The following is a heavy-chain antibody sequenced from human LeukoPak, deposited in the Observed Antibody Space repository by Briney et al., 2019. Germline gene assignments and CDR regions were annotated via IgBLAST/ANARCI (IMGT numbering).Heavy chain of an antibody. Sequence: SETLSLTCTVSGYSISSGYYWGWIQQPPGKGLEWIGSIYHSGSTYYNPSLKSRVTISVDTSKNQFSLKLSSVTAADTAVYYCFYYYDSSGYFTKYYYYMDVWGKGTTVTVSS. CDR1: GYSISSGYY. V-gene: IGHV4-38-2*02. CDR2: IYHSGST. CDR3: FYYYDSSGYFTKYYYYMDV. J-gene: IGHJ6*03. D-gene: IGHD3-22*01.